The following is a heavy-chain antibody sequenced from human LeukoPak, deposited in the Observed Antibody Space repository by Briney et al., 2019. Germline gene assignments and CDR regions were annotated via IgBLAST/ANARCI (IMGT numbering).Heavy chain of an antibody. CDR1: GFTFRTYA. J-gene: IGHJ4*02. D-gene: IGHD3-10*01. Sequence: PGGSLRLSCSASGFTFRTYAMSWVRQAPGKGLEWVSGISSGGGSTYYADSVKGRFTISRDNSKNTLYLQMNSLRAEDTAVYYCAKDGSASGASLDYWGQGTLVTVSS. CDR3: AKDGSASGASLDY. V-gene: IGHV3-23*01. CDR2: ISSGGGST.